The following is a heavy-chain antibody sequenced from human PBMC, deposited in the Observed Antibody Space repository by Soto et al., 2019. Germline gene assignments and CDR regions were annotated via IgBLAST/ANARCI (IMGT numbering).Heavy chain of an antibody. CDR3: AKDYAPYYYDSSGYYGASFDY. V-gene: IGHV3-23*01. D-gene: IGHD3-22*01. CDR1: GFTFSSYA. Sequence: PGGSLRLSCAASGFTFSSYAMSWVRQAPGKGLEWVSAISGSGGSTYYADSVKGRFTISRDNSKDTLYLQTNSLRAEDAAVYYCAKDYAPYYYDSSGYYGASFDYWGQGTLVTVSS. CDR2: ISGSGGST. J-gene: IGHJ4*02.